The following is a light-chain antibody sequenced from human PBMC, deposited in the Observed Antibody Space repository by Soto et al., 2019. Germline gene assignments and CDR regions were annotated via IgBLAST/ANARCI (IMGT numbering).Light chain of an antibody. CDR2: DAS. J-gene: IGKJ1*01. CDR1: QSVSSY. Sequence: EIVLTQSPATLSLSPGERATLSCRASQSVSSYLAWYQQNPGQAPPLLIYDASNRAPGIPARFSGGGSGTDFTPTISSLEPEDFALYYCQQRSTWPTFGQGTKVDIK. V-gene: IGKV3-11*01. CDR3: QQRSTWPT.